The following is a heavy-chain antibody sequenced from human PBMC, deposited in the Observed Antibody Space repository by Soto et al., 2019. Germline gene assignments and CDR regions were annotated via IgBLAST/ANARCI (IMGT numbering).Heavy chain of an antibody. CDR1: GGPFSSYA. Sequence: SVKVSFQACGGPFSSYAISLVRQAPGQGLEWMGGIIPIFGTANYAQKFQGRVTITADESTSTAYMELSSLRSEDTAVYYCASRKIVVVTATSRAEYFQHWAQGTLVTVSS. J-gene: IGHJ1*01. CDR2: IIPIFGTA. V-gene: IGHV1-69*13. CDR3: ASRKIVVVTATSRAEYFQH. D-gene: IGHD2-21*02.